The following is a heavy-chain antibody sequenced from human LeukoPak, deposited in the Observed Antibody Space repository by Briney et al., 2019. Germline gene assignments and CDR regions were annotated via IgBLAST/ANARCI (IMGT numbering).Heavy chain of an antibody. CDR2: MNPNSGNT. Sequence: GASVKVSCKASGYTFTSYDINWVRQATGQGLEWMGWMNPNSGNTGYAQKFQGRVTMTRNTSISTAYMELSSLRPEDTAVYYCARRYSSSQDAFDIWGQGTMVTVSS. CDR1: GYTFTSYD. D-gene: IGHD6-6*01. J-gene: IGHJ3*02. V-gene: IGHV1-8*01. CDR3: ARRYSSSQDAFDI.